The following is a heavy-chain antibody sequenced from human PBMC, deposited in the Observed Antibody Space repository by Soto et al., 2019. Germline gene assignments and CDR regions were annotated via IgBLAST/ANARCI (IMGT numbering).Heavy chain of an antibody. CDR2: IIPIFGTA. J-gene: IGHJ6*02. CDR1: GGTFSSYA. V-gene: IGHV1-69*01. CDR3: AGDVVVVAAIPYCYGMDV. D-gene: IGHD2-15*01. Sequence: QVQLVQSGAEVKKPGSSVKVSCKASGGTFSSYAISWVRQAPGQGLEWMGGIIPIFGTANYAQKFQGRVTITADESTSTAYMELSSLRSEDTAVYYCAGDVVVVAAIPYCYGMDVWGQGTTVTVSS.